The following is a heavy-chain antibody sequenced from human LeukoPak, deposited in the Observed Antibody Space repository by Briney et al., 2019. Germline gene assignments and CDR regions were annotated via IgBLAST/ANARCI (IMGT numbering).Heavy chain of an antibody. D-gene: IGHD6-19*01. V-gene: IGHV3-43*02. Sequence: GGSLRLSCAASGFTFDEHDMHWVRQVPGKGLEWVCLISKDGGNKYCADSVKGRFTISRDNSKNTLYLQMNSLRAEDTAVYYCAKGIYSSGWSYFDYWGHGTLVTVSS. CDR1: GFTFDEHD. J-gene: IGHJ4*01. CDR3: AKGIYSSGWSYFDY. CDR2: ISKDGGNK.